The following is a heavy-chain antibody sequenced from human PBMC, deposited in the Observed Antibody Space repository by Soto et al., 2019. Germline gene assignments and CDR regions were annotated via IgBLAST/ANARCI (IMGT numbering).Heavy chain of an antibody. V-gene: IGHV1-18*01. Sequence: ASVKVSCKASGYTFTSYGISWVRQAPGQGLEWMGWISAYNGNTNYAQKLQGRVTMTTDTSTSTAYMELRSLRSDDTAVYYCARGLDYCDYLDAFDIWGQGTMVTVSS. J-gene: IGHJ3*02. CDR3: ARGLDYCDYLDAFDI. CDR2: ISAYNGNT. CDR1: GYTFTSYG. D-gene: IGHD4-17*01.